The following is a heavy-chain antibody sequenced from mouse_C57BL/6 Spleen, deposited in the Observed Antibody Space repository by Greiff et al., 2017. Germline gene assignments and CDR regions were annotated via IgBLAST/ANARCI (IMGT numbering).Heavy chain of an antibody. D-gene: IGHD1-1*01. CDR1: GYTFTSYW. J-gene: IGHJ3*01. CDR2: IDPNSGGT. Sequence: QVQLKQPGAELVKPGASVKLSCKASGYTFTSYWMHWVKQRPGRGLEWIGRIDPNSGGTKYNEKFKSKATLTVDKPSSTAYMQLSSLTSEDSAVYYCARHYGSSSWFAYWGQGTLVTVSA. V-gene: IGHV1-72*01. CDR3: ARHYGSSSWFAY.